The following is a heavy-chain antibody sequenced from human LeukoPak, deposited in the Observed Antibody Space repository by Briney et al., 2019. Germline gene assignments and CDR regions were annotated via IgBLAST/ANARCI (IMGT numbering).Heavy chain of an antibody. CDR3: AREVSTIDY. J-gene: IGHJ4*02. CDR1: GFTFSSYA. Sequence: GGSLRLSCAASGFTFSSYAMHWVRQAPGKGLEWVAVISYDGSNKYYADSVKGRFTISRDNAKNTLYLQMNSLRVEDTAVYHCAREVSTIDYWGQGTLVTVSS. CDR2: ISYDGSNK. D-gene: IGHD5/OR15-5a*01. V-gene: IGHV3-30-3*01.